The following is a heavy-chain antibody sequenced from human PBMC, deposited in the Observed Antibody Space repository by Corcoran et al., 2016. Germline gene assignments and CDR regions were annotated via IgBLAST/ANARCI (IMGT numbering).Heavy chain of an antibody. J-gene: IGHJ6*02. CDR2: INPSGGST. V-gene: IGHV1-46*01. Sequence: QVQLVQSGAEVKKTGASVKVSCKASGYTFTSYYMHWVRQDPGQGLEWMGIINPSGGSTSYAQKFQGRGTMTRDTSTCTVYMELSSLRSEDTALYYCARGRGAVLFLEWLSGMDVWGQGTTVTVSS. D-gene: IGHD3-3*01. CDR3: ARGRGAVLFLEWLSGMDV. CDR1: GYTFTSYY.